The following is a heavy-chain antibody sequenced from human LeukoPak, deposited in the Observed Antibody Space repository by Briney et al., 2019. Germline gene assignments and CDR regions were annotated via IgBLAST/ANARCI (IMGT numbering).Heavy chain of an antibody. CDR1: GAFITSYH. CDR2: MLTSGNI. V-gene: IGHV4-4*07. J-gene: IGHJ6*04. CDR3: TTDQLTSRLAV. Sequence: MASETPSLTCTASGAFITSYHLSWVRQSAGKGLEWIGRMLTSGNIDYNPSLRSRVTMSQDTPRNSVSLKLSSVTAADTAVYYCTTDQLTSRLAVWGEGATVTVSS. D-gene: IGHD3-16*01.